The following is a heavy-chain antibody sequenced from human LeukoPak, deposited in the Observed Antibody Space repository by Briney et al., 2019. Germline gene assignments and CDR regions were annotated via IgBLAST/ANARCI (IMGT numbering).Heavy chain of an antibody. V-gene: IGHV3-33*01. J-gene: IGHJ3*02. CDR2: IWYDGSNK. CDR1: GFIFSNYG. D-gene: IGHD5-24*01. Sequence: PGGSLRLSCAASGFIFSNYGMHWVRQAPGKGLEWVAGIWYDGSNKYYADSVKGRFTISRDNSKNTLYLQMNSLRAEDTAVFYCARGRRRDANTFDAFDIWGQGTMVTVSS. CDR3: ARGRRRDANTFDAFDI.